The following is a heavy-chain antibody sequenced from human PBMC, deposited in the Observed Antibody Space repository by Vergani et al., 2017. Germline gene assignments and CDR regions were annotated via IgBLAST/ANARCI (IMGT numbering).Heavy chain of an antibody. D-gene: IGHD2-21*01. CDR3: ARRVAYCGGDCYSDDAFDI. CDR2: IYYSGST. Sequence: QVQLQESGPGLVKPSQTLSLTCTVSGGSISSGDYYWSWIRQPPGKGLEWIGYIYYSGSTYYNPSLKSRVTISVDTSKNQFSLKLSSVTAADTAVYYCARRVAYCGGDCYSDDAFDIWGQGTMVTVSS. J-gene: IGHJ3*02. CDR1: GGSISSGDYY. V-gene: IGHV4-30-4*01.